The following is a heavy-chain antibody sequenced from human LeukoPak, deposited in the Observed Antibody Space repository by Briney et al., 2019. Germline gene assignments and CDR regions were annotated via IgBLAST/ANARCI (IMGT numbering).Heavy chain of an antibody. D-gene: IGHD6-13*01. J-gene: IGHJ3*02. CDR1: GYTFTGYY. CDR3: ARGIAAAGTVDGAFDI. CDR2: INPNSGGT. Sequence: GASVKVSCKASGYTFTGYYMHWVRQAPGQGFEWMGRINPNSGGTNYAQKFQGRVIMTRDTSISTAYMELSRLRSDDTAVYYCARGIAAAGTVDGAFDIWGQGTMVTVSS. V-gene: IGHV1-2*06.